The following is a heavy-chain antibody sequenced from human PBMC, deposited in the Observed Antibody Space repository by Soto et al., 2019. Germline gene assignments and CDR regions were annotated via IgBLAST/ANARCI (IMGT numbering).Heavy chain of an antibody. Sequence: EVQLLESGGGLVQPGGSLRLSCAASGFTFDSYAMTWVRQAPGKGLEWVSSISGSGISTYYADYVKGRFTISRDNSKNTSYVQMNSLRADDTAVYYCANGKGYSSPYHFDYWGQGTLVTVSS. CDR1: GFTFDSYA. D-gene: IGHD6-13*01. CDR3: ANGKGYSSPYHFDY. V-gene: IGHV3-23*01. J-gene: IGHJ4*02. CDR2: ISGSGIST.